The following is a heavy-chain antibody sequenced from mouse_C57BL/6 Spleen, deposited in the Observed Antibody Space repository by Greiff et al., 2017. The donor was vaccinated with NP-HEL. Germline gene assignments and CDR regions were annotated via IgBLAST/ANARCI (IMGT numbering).Heavy chain of an antibody. D-gene: IGHD1-1*01. Sequence: VQLQQSGAELVRPGASVKLSCTASGFNIKDYYMHWVKQRPEQGLEWIGRIDPEDGDTEYAPKFQGKATMTADTSSNTAYLQLSSLTSEDTAVYYWTRLTTVVAYYFDYWGQGTTLTVSS. J-gene: IGHJ2*01. CDR1: GFNIKDYY. CDR2: IDPEDGDT. CDR3: TRLTTVVAYYFDY. V-gene: IGHV14-1*01.